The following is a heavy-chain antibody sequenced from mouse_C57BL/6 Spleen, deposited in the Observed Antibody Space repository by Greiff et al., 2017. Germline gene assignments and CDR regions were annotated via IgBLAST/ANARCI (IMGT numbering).Heavy chain of an antibody. CDR1: GYTFTSYW. CDR3: ARQYYGSSYWYFDV. V-gene: IGHV1-69*01. Sequence: QVQLQQPGAELVMPGASVKLSCKASGYTFTSYWMHWVKQRPGQGLEWIGEIDPSDSYTNYNQKFKGKATLTVDTSSSTAYMQLSSLTSEDSAVYYCARQYYGSSYWYFDVWGTGTTVTVSS. D-gene: IGHD1-1*01. J-gene: IGHJ1*03. CDR2: IDPSDSYT.